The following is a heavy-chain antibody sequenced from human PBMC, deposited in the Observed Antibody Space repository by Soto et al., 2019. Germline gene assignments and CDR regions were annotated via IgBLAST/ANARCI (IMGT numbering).Heavy chain of an antibody. CDR3: TRQHYAALDAFDI. CDR2: IRSKANSFAT. CDR1: GFTFSGSA. D-gene: IGHD3-16*01. V-gene: IGHV3-73*01. Sequence: PGRSMRLSRAASGFTFSGSAMHWVRQASGKGLEWVGRIRSKANSFATSYGASVKGRFTISRDDSKNTTFLQMNSLKTEDTALYYCTRQHYAALDAFDIWGLGTMVTVSS. J-gene: IGHJ3*02.